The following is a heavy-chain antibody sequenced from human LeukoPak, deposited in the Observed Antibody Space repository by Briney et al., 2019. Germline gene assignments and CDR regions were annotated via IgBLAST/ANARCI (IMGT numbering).Heavy chain of an antibody. V-gene: IGHV3-48*01. CDR2: ISSSSSTI. D-gene: IGHD3-10*01. CDR3: ARPSRGFFDY. J-gene: IGHJ4*02. CDR1: GFTFSSYS. Sequence: GGSLRLSCAASGFTFSSYSMNWVRQAPGKGLEWVSYISSSSSTIYYADSVKSRFTISRDNAKKSLYLQMNSLRAEDTAVYYCARPSRGFFDYWGQGTLVTVSS.